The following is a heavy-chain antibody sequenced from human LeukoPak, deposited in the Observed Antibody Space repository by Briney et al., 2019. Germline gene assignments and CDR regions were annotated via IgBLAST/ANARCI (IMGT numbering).Heavy chain of an antibody. Sequence: GGSLRLSCAASGFTFSSYWMHWVRQAPGKGLVWVSHLNSDGSSTFYADSVKGRFTISRDNAKNTLYLQMNSLRAEDTAVYYCAKDLSGPGWYFDLWGRGTLVTVSS. V-gene: IGHV3-74*01. J-gene: IGHJ2*01. CDR1: GFTFSSYW. CDR3: AKDLSGPGWYFDL. CDR2: LNSDGSST. D-gene: IGHD1-26*01.